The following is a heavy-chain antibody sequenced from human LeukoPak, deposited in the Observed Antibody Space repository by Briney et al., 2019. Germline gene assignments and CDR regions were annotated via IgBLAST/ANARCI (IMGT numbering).Heavy chain of an antibody. V-gene: IGHV4-61*09. CDR1: DGSISSGSYY. CDR3: ARAYCSSTSCSYYYYMDV. Sequence: SETLSLTCTVSDGSISSGSYYWSWIRQPAGKGLEWIGHIYTNGSTNYNPSLKSRVTISVDTSKNQFSLKLCSVTAADTAVYYCARAYCSSTSCSYYYYMDVWGKGTTVTVSS. CDR2: IYTNGST. J-gene: IGHJ6*03. D-gene: IGHD2-2*01.